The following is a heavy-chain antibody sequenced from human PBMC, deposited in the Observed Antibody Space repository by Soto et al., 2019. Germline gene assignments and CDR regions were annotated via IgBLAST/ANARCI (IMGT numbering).Heavy chain of an antibody. D-gene: IGHD4-17*01. Sequence: XSVKVSCSPSGSTFSSHGFRLVRRAPGQGLELMAWVSGYNGNTNYPQKFQVRVTMTRDTSTNTAYMELRSLRSDDTAVYYCASWAGQVRDFGGPFDYWGQGTLVTVSS. V-gene: IGHV1-18*04. CDR2: VSGYNGNT. CDR1: GSTFSSHG. CDR3: ASWAGQVRDFGGPFDY. J-gene: IGHJ4*02.